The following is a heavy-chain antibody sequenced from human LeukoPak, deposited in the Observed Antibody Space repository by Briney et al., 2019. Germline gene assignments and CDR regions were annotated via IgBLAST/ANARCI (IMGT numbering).Heavy chain of an antibody. J-gene: IGHJ3*02. D-gene: IGHD3-22*01. Sequence: SETLPLTCTVSGGSISSSSYYWGWIRQPPGKGLEWIGSIYYSGSTYYNPSLKSRVTISVDTSKNQFSLKLSSVTAADTAVYYCAREPYYYDSSGYYRAFDIWGQGTMVTVSS. CDR3: AREPYYYDSSGYYRAFDI. V-gene: IGHV4-39*07. CDR2: IYYSGST. CDR1: GGSISSSSYY.